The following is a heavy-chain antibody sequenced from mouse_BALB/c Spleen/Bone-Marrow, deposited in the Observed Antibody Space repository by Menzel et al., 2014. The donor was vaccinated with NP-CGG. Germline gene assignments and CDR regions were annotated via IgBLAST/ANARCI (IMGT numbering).Heavy chain of an antibody. CDR1: GYTLTDYA. D-gene: IGHD2-14*01. CDR3: TIEVRATWYAMDY. Sequence: QVQLQQSGPEVVRPGVSVKISCKGSGYTLTDYAMHWVKQSHAKSLEWIGVISTYNGNTNYNQKFKGKATMTVDKSSSTAYMELARLTAEDAAIYYGTIEVRATWYAMDYWGQGTSVTVSS. CDR2: ISTYNGNT. V-gene: IGHV1-67*01. J-gene: IGHJ4*01.